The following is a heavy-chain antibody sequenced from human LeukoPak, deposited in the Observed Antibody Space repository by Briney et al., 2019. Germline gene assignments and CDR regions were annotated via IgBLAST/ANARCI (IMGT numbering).Heavy chain of an antibody. CDR3: ARALYGYFDY. Sequence: GGSLRLSCVDSEFTFRSYWMTWVRQAPGKGLEWVAHIKEDGSEEYYEGSVQGRFTISRDNAKRSLYLQMNSLRDEDTAVYHCARALYGYFDYWGQGTPVTVSS. V-gene: IGHV3-7*05. CDR2: IKEDGSEE. J-gene: IGHJ4*02. CDR1: EFTFRSYW. D-gene: IGHD2/OR15-2a*01.